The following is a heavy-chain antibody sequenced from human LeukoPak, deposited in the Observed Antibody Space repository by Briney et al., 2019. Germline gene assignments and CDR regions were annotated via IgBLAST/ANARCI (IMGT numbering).Heavy chain of an antibody. J-gene: IGHJ5*01. D-gene: IGHD2-2*02. Sequence: GGSLRLSCAASGFTFSSYSMNWVRQAPGKGLEWVSYISSSSSTIYYADSVKGRFTISRDNAKYSLFLQMNSLRAEDTALYYCARGYITPDSWGQGTLVTVSS. CDR1: GFTFSSYS. CDR2: ISSSSSTI. V-gene: IGHV3-48*04. CDR3: ARGYITPDS.